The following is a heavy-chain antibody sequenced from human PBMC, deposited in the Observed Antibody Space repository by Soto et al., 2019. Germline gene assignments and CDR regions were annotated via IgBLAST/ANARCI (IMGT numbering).Heavy chain of an antibody. D-gene: IGHD2-2*01. J-gene: IGHJ6*02. CDR3: AREVRGEHQLLYYYYGMDV. Sequence: SETLSLTCTVSGGSISSYYWSWIRQPPGKGLEWIGYIYYSGSTNYNPSLKSRVTISVDTSKNQFSLKLSSVTAADTAVYYCAREVRGEHQLLYYYYGMDVWGQGTTVTVSS. CDR1: GGSISSYY. CDR2: IYYSGST. V-gene: IGHV4-59*01.